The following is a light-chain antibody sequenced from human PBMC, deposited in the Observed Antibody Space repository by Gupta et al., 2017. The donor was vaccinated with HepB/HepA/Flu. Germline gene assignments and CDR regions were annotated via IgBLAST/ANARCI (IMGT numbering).Light chain of an antibody. Sequence: QSALTQPVSVSGSPGQSITISCTGTSSDLGSYDFVSWFQQHPGTAPQLMIYEVTKRPSGVFNRFSASNSGNTASLPISALQAEDEAVYHCCSYAVSETLVFGGGTKLTVL. J-gene: IGLJ3*02. CDR3: CSYAVSETLV. CDR1: SSDLGSYDF. V-gene: IGLV2-23*02. CDR2: EVT.